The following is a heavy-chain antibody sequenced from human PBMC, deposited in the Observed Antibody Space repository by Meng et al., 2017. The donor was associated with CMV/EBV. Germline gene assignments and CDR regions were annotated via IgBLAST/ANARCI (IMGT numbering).Heavy chain of an antibody. Sequence: QLQPQESGPGLVKPSETLSLTCTVSGGSISSSSYYWGWIRQPPGKGLEWIGSIYYSGSTYYNPSLKSRVTISVDTSKNQFSLKLSSVTAADTAVYYCARDSAVAGVVDYWGQGTLVTVSS. CDR3: ARDSAVAGVVDY. V-gene: IGHV4-39*07. CDR1: GGSISSSSYY. J-gene: IGHJ4*02. D-gene: IGHD6-19*01. CDR2: IYYSGST.